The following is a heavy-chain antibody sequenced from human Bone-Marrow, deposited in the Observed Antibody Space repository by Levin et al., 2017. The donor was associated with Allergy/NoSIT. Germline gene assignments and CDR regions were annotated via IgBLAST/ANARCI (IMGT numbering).Heavy chain of an antibody. CDR1: GGSISSSRYF. D-gene: IGHD6-13*01. J-gene: IGHJ6*03. CDR2: VHDSGRT. V-gene: IGHV4-31*03. CDR3: ARAATYFGSSLYYYFMDV. Sequence: SETLSLTCIVSGGSISSSRYFWSWIRQHPGEGLELIGFVHDSGRTYYSPSLKSRGAISIETSKNLFSLRLSSVTAAETAVYHCARAATYFGSSLYYYFMDVWGKGTTVTVS.